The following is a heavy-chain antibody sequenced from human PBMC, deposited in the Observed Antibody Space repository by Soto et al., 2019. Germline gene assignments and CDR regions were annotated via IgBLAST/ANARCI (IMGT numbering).Heavy chain of an antibody. V-gene: IGHV3-73*01. Sequence: GGSLRLSCAASGFTFSGSAMHWVRQASGKGLEWVGRIRSKANSYATAYAASVKGRFTISRDDSKNTAYLQMNSLKTEDTAVYYCITAQGPLGYWGQGTLVTVSS. J-gene: IGHJ4*02. CDR2: IRSKANSYAT. CDR1: GFTFSGSA. CDR3: ITAQGPLGY.